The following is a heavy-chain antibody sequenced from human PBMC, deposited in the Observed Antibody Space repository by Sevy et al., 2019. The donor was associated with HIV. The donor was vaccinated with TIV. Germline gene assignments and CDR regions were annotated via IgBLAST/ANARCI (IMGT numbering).Heavy chain of an antibody. J-gene: IGHJ6*02. CDR1: GFAFSSSW. V-gene: IGHV3-7*01. D-gene: IGHD2-2*01. CDR2: IKEDGSEK. Sequence: GGSLRLSCAASGFAFSSSWMTWVRQAPGKGLEWVANIKEDGSEKYYVDFLKGRITIYRDNAKNSLYLQMNSLRAEDTAVYYCARLCTGFIYYYYYGMDVWGQGTTVTVSS. CDR3: ARLCTGFIYYYYYGMDV.